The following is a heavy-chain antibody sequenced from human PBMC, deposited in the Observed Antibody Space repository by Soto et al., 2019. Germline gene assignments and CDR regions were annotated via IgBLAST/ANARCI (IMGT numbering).Heavy chain of an antibody. D-gene: IGHD3-9*01. Sequence: GGSLRLSCAASGFTFSNAWMSWVRQAPGKGLEWVGRIKSKTDGGTTDYAAPVKGRFTISRDDSKNTLYLQMNSLKTEDTAVYYCTTDHYYILTGYSGGFFDYWGQGTLVTVSS. V-gene: IGHV3-15*01. CDR1: GFTFSNAW. J-gene: IGHJ4*02. CDR2: IKSKTDGGTT. CDR3: TTDHYYILTGYSGGFFDY.